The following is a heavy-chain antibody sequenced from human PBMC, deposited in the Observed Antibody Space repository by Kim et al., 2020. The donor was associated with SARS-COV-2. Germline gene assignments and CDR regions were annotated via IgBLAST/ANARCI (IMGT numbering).Heavy chain of an antibody. CDR1: GGSISSYY. D-gene: IGHD6-19*01. CDR2: VYYSGST. V-gene: IGHV4-59*13. J-gene: IGHJ5*02. Sequence: SETLSLTCTVSGGSISSYYWSCNWQPPGKGLERTGYVYYSGSTNNNPSLKSRVTISVDTSKNQFSLELSSVTAAATAGYFCARDARDSSGWANWFDPCGQGTLVTVSS. CDR3: ARDARDSSGWANWFDP.